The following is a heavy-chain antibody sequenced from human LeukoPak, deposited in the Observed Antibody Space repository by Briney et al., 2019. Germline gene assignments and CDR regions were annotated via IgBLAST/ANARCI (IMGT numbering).Heavy chain of an antibody. V-gene: IGHV3-30*03. CDR3: ARAPFGGWYLTYGMDV. CDR2: ISYDGSNK. J-gene: IGHJ6*02. CDR1: GFTFSSYG. D-gene: IGHD3-16*01. Sequence: PGGSLRLSCAASGFTFSSYGMHWVRQAPGKGLEWVAVISYDGSNKYYADSVKGRFTISRDNSKNTLYLQMNSLRAEDTAVYYCARAPFGGWYLTYGMDVWGQGTTVTVSS.